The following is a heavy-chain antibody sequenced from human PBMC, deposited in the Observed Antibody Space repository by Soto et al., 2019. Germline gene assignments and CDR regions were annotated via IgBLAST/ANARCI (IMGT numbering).Heavy chain of an antibody. CDR3: ARNHCSGGSCYSRAWYMDA. V-gene: IGHV4-39*01. CDR2: IYYSGST. CDR1: GGSVSSSSYY. J-gene: IGHJ6*03. D-gene: IGHD2-15*01. Sequence: HSETLSLTCTVSGGSVSSSSYYWGWVRQPPGKGLEWIGSIYYSGSTYYNPSLKSRVTISIDTSKNQFSLTLSSVTAADTAVYYCARNHCSGGSCYSRAWYMDAWGKGTTVTVS.